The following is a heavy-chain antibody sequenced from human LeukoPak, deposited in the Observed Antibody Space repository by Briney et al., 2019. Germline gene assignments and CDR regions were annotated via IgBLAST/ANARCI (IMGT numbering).Heavy chain of an antibody. V-gene: IGHV4-34*09. Sequence: NPSETLSLTCAVYGGSFSGYYWSWIRQPPGKGLEWIGEINHSGSTNYNPSLKSRVTISVDTSKNQFSLKLSSVTAADTAVYYCARGLVVPAAMYHYYYGMDVWGQGTTVTVSS. CDR1: GGSFSGYY. CDR3: ARGLVVPAAMYHYYYGMDV. J-gene: IGHJ6*02. D-gene: IGHD2-2*01. CDR2: INHSGST.